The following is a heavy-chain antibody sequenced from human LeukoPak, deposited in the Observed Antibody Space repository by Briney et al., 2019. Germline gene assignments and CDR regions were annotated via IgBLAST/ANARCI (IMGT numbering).Heavy chain of an antibody. D-gene: IGHD3-10*01. J-gene: IGHJ4*02. CDR3: AKSLSSRGVIIPKTSRYFDY. V-gene: IGHV3-23*01. CDR1: GFTFSSYA. Sequence: GGSLRLPCAASGFTFSSYAMSWVRQAPGKGLEWVSATSGTSGRTYYADSVKGRFTISRDNSKNTLYLQMNSLRAEDTAVYYCAKSLSSRGVIIPKTSRYFDYWGQGTLVTVSS. CDR2: TSGTSGRT.